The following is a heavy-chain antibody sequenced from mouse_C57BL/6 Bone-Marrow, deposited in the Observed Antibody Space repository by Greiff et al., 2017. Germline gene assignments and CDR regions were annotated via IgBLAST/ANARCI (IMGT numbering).Heavy chain of an antibody. V-gene: IGHV5-6*02. D-gene: IGHD2-3*01. CDR2: ISSGGSYT. Sequence: DVMLVESGGDLVKPGGSLKLSCAASGFTFSSYGMSWVRQTPDKRLEWVATISSGGSYTYYPDSVKGRFTISRDNAKNTLYLQRSSLKSEDTAMYYCASRRGDGYWAPFAYWGQGNVVTVSA. CDR1: GFTFSSYG. CDR3: ASRRGDGYWAPFAY. J-gene: IGHJ3*01.